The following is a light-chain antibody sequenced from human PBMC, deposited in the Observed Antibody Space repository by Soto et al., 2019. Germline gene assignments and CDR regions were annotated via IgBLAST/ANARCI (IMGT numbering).Light chain of an antibody. Sequence: DIVMTQSPDSLAVPLGERATINCKSRQSVLYSSNYKSYLAWYQQKPGQPPKLLIYWASTRESGVPDRFSGSGSGTDFTVTISSLQAEDVAVYYCQQYYSTPITFGQGTRLEIK. CDR3: QQYYSTPIT. CDR2: WAS. CDR1: QSVLYSSNYKSY. J-gene: IGKJ5*01. V-gene: IGKV4-1*01.